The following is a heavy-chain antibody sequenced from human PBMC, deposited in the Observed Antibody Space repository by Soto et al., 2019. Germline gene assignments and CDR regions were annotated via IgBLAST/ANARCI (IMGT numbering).Heavy chain of an antibody. CDR2: IYYSGST. Sequence: SETLSLTCTVSGGSISGGDYYWSWIRKPPWKGLEWIGYIYYSGSTYYNPSLKSRLTISVDTSKNQFSLKLSSVTAADTAVYYCARIYYDILTGFRPYYFDYWGQGTLVTVYS. J-gene: IGHJ4*02. CDR3: ARIYYDILTGFRPYYFDY. CDR1: GGSISGGDYY. V-gene: IGHV4-30-4*01. D-gene: IGHD3-9*01.